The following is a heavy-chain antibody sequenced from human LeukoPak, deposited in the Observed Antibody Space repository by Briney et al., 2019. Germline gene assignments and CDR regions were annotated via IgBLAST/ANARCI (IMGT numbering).Heavy chain of an antibody. D-gene: IGHD6-13*01. V-gene: IGHV1-24*01. CDR3: ATASAADGSGDDAFDI. CDR1: GYTLTELS. CDR2: FDPEDGET. Sequence: GASVKVSCKVSGYTLTELSMHWVRQAPGKGLEWTGGFDPEDGETIYAQKFQGRVSMTEDTSTDTAYMELSSLRSEDTAVYYCATASAADGSGDDAFDIWGQGTMATVSS. J-gene: IGHJ3*02.